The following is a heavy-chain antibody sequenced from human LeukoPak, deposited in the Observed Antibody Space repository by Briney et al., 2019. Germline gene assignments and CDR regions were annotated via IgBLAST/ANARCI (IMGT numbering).Heavy chain of an antibody. Sequence: SETLSLTCTVSGGSISSYYWSWIRQPPGKGLEWIGYIYYSGSTNYNPSLKSRVTISVDTSKNQFSLKLSSVTAADTAVYYCARSASQWELLLGYWDQGTLVTVSS. CDR3: ARSASQWELLLGY. CDR1: GGSISSYY. V-gene: IGHV4-59*08. J-gene: IGHJ4*02. D-gene: IGHD1-26*01. CDR2: IYYSGST.